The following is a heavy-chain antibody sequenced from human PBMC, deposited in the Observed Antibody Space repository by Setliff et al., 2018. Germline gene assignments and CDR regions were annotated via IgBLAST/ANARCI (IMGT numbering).Heavy chain of an antibody. CDR1: GYTFTNSI. D-gene: IGHD2-15*01. CDR3: ERLVRHCTRISCQRTSEADL. CDR2: ISAYSGKT. Sequence: ASVKVSCKASGYTFTNSITNWVRQAPGQGLEWMGWISAYSGKTYYAEKFQDRLSVTTDTSTNTAYMELRSLRTDDTAVYYCERLVRHCTRISCQRTSEADLWGQGTQVTVSS. V-gene: IGHV1-18*04. J-gene: IGHJ5*02.